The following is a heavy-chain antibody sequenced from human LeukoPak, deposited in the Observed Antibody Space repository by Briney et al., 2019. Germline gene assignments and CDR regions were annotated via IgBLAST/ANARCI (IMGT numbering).Heavy chain of an antibody. J-gene: IGHJ4*02. Sequence: GGSLRLSCAASGFTFSSYAMSWVRQAPGKGLEWVSAISGSGGSTYYADSVKGRFTISRDNSRNTLYLQMNSLRAEDTAVYYCAKNTQYSGYYDCWGQGTLVAVSS. V-gene: IGHV3-23*01. CDR1: GFTFSSYA. CDR3: AKNTQYSGYYDC. D-gene: IGHD6-6*01. CDR2: ISGSGGST.